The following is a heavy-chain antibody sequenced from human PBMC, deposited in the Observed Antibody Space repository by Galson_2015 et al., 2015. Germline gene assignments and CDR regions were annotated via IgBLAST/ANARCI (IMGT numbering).Heavy chain of an antibody. J-gene: IGHJ6*02. D-gene: IGHD2-2*01. Sequence: SLRLSCAASGFTFSSYGMHWVRQAPGKGLEWVAVISYDGSNKYYADSVKGRFTISRHNSKNTLYLQMNSLRAEDTAVYYCAKEPYCSSTSCPRGEGYYYYYGMDVWGQGTTVTVSS. CDR3: AKEPYCSSTSCPRGEGYYYYYGMDV. CDR1: GFTFSSYG. CDR2: ISYDGSNK. V-gene: IGHV3-30*18.